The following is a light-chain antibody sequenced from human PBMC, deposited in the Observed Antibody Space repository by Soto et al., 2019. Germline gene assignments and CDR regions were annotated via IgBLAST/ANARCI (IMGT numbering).Light chain of an antibody. CDR3: SSFTGSSTWV. J-gene: IGLJ3*02. CDR2: EVS. V-gene: IGLV2-14*01. CDR1: SSDVGGYNH. Sequence: QSALTQPASVSGSPGQSITIYCTGTSSDVGGYNHVSWYQQHPGKAPKLMIFEVSNRPSGVANRFSGSKSGNTASLTISGLQAEDEADYYCSSFTGSSTWVFGGGTKLTVL.